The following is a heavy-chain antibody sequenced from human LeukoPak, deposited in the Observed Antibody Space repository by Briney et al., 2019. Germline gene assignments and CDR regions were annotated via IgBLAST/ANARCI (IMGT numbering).Heavy chain of an antibody. J-gene: IGHJ5*02. CDR3: ARDCPASDSNSYSSSWYNWFDP. CDR2: INGGNGNT. Sequence: GASVKVSCKASGYTFINYDMHWVRQAPGQRLEWMGWINGGNGNTKYSQKFQGRVTITRDTSASTAYMELSSLRSEDTAVYYCARDCPASDSNSYSSSWYNWFDPWGQGTLVTVSS. CDR1: GYTFINYD. V-gene: IGHV1-3*01. D-gene: IGHD6-13*01.